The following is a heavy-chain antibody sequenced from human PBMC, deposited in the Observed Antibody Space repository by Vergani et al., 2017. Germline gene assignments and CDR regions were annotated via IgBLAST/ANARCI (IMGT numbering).Heavy chain of an antibody. CDR3: ARDAGTGSAYFDY. J-gene: IGHJ4*02. CDR1: GFTFSSYG. CDR2: ISYDGSNK. D-gene: IGHD6-13*01. Sequence: QVQLVESGGGVVQPGRSLRLSCAASGFTFSSYGMHWVRQAPGKGLEWVAVISYDGSNKYYADSVKGRFTISRDNSKNTLYLQMNSLRAEDTAVYYCARDAGTGSAYFDYWGQGTLVTVSS. V-gene: IGHV3-30*03.